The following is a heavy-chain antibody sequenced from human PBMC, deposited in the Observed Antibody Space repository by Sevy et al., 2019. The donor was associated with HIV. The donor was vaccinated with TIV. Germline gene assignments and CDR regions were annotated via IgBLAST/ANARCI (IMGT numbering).Heavy chain of an antibody. CDR1: GFTVSSNY. D-gene: IGHD2-15*01. Sequence: GGSLRLSCAAPGFTVSSNYMSWVRQAPGKGLEWVSVIYSGGHTYYTDSVRGRFTISRDNSRNTVYLQMNSLRAEDTAVYSCARGGGDEAFDIWGQGTMVTVSS. J-gene: IGHJ3*02. CDR3: ARGGGDEAFDI. CDR2: IYSGGHT. V-gene: IGHV3-53*01.